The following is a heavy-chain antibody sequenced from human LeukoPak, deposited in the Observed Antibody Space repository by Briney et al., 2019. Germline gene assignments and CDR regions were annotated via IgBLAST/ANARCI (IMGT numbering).Heavy chain of an antibody. D-gene: IGHD5-18*01. Sequence: PGGSLRLSCAASGFTVSSNYMSWVRQAPGKGLEWVSVIYSGGSTYYADSVKGRFTISRDNSKNTPYLKMNSLRAEDTAVYYCARGYSYGHGVDYWGQGTLVTVSS. V-gene: IGHV3-53*01. CDR1: GFTVSSNY. CDR3: ARGYSYGHGVDY. J-gene: IGHJ4*02. CDR2: IYSGGST.